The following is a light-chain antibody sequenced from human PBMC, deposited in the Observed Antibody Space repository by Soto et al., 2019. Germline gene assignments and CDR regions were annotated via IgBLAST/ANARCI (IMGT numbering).Light chain of an antibody. Sequence: QSALTQPASVSGSPGQSITISCTGTSSDIGGYNYVSWYQQHPSKAPKVLIYDVSNRPSGVSNRFSGSKSGNTASLTISGLQAEDEADYYCSSYTSSNTVLFGGGTKLTVL. CDR3: SSYTSSNTVL. V-gene: IGLV2-14*03. J-gene: IGLJ2*01. CDR1: SSDIGGYNY. CDR2: DVS.